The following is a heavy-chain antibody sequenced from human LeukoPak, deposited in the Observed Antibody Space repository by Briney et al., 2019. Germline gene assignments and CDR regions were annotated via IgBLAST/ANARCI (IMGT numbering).Heavy chain of an antibody. CDR3: ATKGRNYDFWSGSSNFDY. D-gene: IGHD3-3*01. V-gene: IGHV3-23*01. CDR1: GSAFSSYA. Sequence: GGSLRLSCAASGSAFSSYAMSWVRQAPGKGLEWVSSISGSSGNTYHADSVKGRFTISRDNSKNTLYLQVNSLRAEDTAVYYCATKGRNYDFWSGSSNFDYWGQGTLVTVSS. CDR2: ISGSSGNT. J-gene: IGHJ4*02.